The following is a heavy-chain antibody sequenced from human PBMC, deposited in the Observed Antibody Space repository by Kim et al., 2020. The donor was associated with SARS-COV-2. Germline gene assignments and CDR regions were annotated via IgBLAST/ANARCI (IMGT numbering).Heavy chain of an antibody. V-gene: IGHV3-23*01. CDR3: AKFLGIYCSSTSCYPYYYYGMDV. Sequence: GGSLRLSCAASGFTFSSYAMSWVRQAPGKGLEWVSAISGSGGSTSYADSVKGRFTISRDNSKNTLYLQMNSLRAEDTAVYYCAKFLGIYCSSTSCYPYYYYGMDVWGQGTTVTVSS. D-gene: IGHD2-2*01. CDR2: ISGSGGST. CDR1: GFTFSSYA. J-gene: IGHJ6*02.